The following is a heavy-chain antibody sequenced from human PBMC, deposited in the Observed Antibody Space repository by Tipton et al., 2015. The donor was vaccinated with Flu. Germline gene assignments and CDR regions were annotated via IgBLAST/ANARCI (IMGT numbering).Heavy chain of an antibody. V-gene: IGHV4-59*08. CDR2: IDFSGST. D-gene: IGHD1-1*01. Sequence: GLVKPSETLTLTCTVSGDSLSPYYLTWIRQPPGKGLEWIGLIDFSGSTNYNPSLWSRVSMSIDTSKNQFSLSLTSVTAADTAVYYCARPPSAGTLWYFDVWGRGTMVTVST. CDR3: ARPPSAGTLWYFDV. CDR1: GDSLSPYY. J-gene: IGHJ2*01.